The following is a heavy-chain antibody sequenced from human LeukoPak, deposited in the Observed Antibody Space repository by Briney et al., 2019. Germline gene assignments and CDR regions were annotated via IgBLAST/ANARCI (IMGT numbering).Heavy chain of an antibody. V-gene: IGHV3-23*01. Sequence: GGSLRLSCAASGFTVSSYSMNWVRQAPGKGLEWVSSISGDGNSPYYADSVKGRFTVSRDNSKNTLFLQMNSLRAEDTAVYYCAKDGGLWVSAHWGDSWGRGTLVTVSS. CDR1: GFTVSSYS. J-gene: IGHJ4*02. CDR2: ISGDGNSP. D-gene: IGHD7-27*01. CDR3: AKDGGLWVSAHWGDS.